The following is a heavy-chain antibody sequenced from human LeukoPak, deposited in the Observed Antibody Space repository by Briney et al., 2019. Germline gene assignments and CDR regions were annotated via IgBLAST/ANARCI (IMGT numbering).Heavy chain of an antibody. CDR2: IIPIFGTA. Sequence: SVKVSCKASGGTFSSYAISWVRQAPGQGLEWMGGIIPIFGTANYAQKFQGRVTITADESTSTAYMELSSLRSEDTAVYYCARSPNVDTAMAPFDPWGQGTLVTVSS. D-gene: IGHD5-18*01. J-gene: IGHJ5*02. V-gene: IGHV1-69*13. CDR1: GGTFSSYA. CDR3: ARSPNVDTAMAPFDP.